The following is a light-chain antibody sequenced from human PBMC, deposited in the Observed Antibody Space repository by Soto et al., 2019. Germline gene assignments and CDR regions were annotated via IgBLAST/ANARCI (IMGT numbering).Light chain of an antibody. CDR2: YDS. CDR3: QVWDSSSGV. Sequence: SSELTQPPSVSVAPGETARITCGGNNSGSKSVHWYQQKPGQAPVLVIYYDSDRPSGIPERFSGSNSGNAATLTISRVEAGDEADYYCQVWDSSSGVFGGGTKLTVL. CDR1: NSGSKS. V-gene: IGLV3-21*04. J-gene: IGLJ2*01.